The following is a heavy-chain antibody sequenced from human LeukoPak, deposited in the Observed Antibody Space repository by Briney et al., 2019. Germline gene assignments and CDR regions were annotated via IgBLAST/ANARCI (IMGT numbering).Heavy chain of an antibody. CDR1: GGSFSGYF. CDR3: AREEVWVATIYPFDI. Sequence: SETLSLTCAVYGGSFSGYFWSWFRQPPGKGLEWIGEINRSGSTNYNSSLSLKSRVTISVDTSKNQFSLKLSSVTAADTAVYYCAREEVWVATIYPFDIWGQGTMVTVSS. V-gene: IGHV4-34*01. CDR2: INRSGST. J-gene: IGHJ3*02. D-gene: IGHD5-12*01.